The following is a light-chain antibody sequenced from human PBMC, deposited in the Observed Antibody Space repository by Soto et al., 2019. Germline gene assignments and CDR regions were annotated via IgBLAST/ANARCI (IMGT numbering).Light chain of an antibody. CDR3: SSYTSGSSYV. CDR2: DVS. J-gene: IGLJ1*01. Sequence: SVLTQPASVSGSTGQSITISCTGTSSDVGGYNYVSWYQQHPGKAPKLMIYDVSNRPSGVSNRFSGSKSGNTASLTISGLQAEDEADYYCSSYTSGSSYVFGTGTKVTVL. CDR1: SSDVGGYNY. V-gene: IGLV2-14*01.